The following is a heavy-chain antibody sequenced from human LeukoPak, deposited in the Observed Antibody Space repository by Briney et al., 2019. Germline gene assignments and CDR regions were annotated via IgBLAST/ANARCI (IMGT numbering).Heavy chain of an antibody. CDR2: IYHSGST. Sequence: SETLSLTCTVSGYSISSGYYWGWIRQPPGKGLEWIGSIYHSGSTYYNPSLKSRVTISVDTSKNQFSLKLSSVTAADTAVYYCARDGELMVYAAIDYWGQGTLVTVSS. V-gene: IGHV4-38-2*02. CDR3: ARDGELMVYAAIDY. J-gene: IGHJ4*02. D-gene: IGHD2-8*01. CDR1: GYSISSGYY.